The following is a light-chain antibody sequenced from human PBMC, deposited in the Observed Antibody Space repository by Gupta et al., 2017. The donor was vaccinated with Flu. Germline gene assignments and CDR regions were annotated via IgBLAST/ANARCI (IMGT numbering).Light chain of an antibody. Sequence: QSVFTQPPSVSAAPGHTVPISCSGSSSNIGKNFVSWYQHLPGTAPKLLIYDNNERPSGILDRFSGSKSETSATLGITGLHTGDEADYYCGTWDSSLGAWVFGGGTKLTVL. CDR3: GTWDSSLGAWV. CDR1: SSNIGKNF. V-gene: IGLV1-51*01. J-gene: IGLJ3*02. CDR2: DNN.